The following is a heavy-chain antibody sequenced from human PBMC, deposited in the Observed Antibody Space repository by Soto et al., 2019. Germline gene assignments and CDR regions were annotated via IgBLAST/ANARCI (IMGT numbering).Heavy chain of an antibody. J-gene: IGHJ6*02. CDR3: ARGRVESELLYYYYYGMDV. CDR2: IYYSGST. D-gene: IGHD3-10*01. CDR1: GGSVSSGGYY. V-gene: IGHV4-31*03. Sequence: PSETLSLTCTVSGGSVSSGGYYWSWLRQRPGQGLEWIVYIYYSGSTYYNPSLKSRITINPDTSKNQFSLQLNSVTPEDTAVYYCARGRVESELLYYYYYGMDVWGQGTTVTVSS.